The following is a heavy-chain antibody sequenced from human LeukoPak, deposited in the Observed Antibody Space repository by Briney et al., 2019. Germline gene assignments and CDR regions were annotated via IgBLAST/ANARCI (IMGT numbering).Heavy chain of an antibody. CDR1: AYTFTDYY. CDR3: ARGFSSGWYYY. Sequence: ASVTVSFKASAYTFTDYYMHWLRQAPRQGLEWMGWINPNSGGKNYAQKFQGRVTMTRDTSISTAYMELSSLRSDDTAVYYCARGFSSGWYYYWGQGTLVTVSS. D-gene: IGHD6-19*01. CDR2: INPNSGGK. V-gene: IGHV1-2*02. J-gene: IGHJ4*02.